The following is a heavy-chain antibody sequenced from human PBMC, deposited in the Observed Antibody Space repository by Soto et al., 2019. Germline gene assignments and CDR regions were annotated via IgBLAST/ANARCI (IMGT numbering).Heavy chain of an antibody. V-gene: IGHV4-30-4*08. J-gene: IGHJ6*02. Sequence: QVQLQQSGPGLVKPSQTLSLTCTVSGGSISYEYYHWTWIRQSPGKGLEWIGYIHYIGSIIYNPSFKSRVTISVDTSKNQFALQLSSVTAADTAVYFCAREDDGGDRDYYGFDVWGQGTTVTVSS. CDR3: AREDDGGDRDYYGFDV. D-gene: IGHD2-21*02. CDR2: IHYIGSI. CDR1: GGSISYEYYH.